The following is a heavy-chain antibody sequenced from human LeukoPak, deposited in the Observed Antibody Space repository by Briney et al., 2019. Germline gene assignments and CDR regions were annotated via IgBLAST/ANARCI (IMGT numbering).Heavy chain of an antibody. CDR2: TNSGGTST. D-gene: IGHD2-8*01. V-gene: IGHV3-23*01. CDR1: GFPFSDFS. J-gene: IGHJ4*02. CDR3: AKQSYARSLGE. Sequence: GGSLRLSCATSGFPFSDFSMSWVRQAPGKGLEWISTTNSGGTSTYYAESVKDRFTISRDNSKNTLYLQMSSLRVEDTAVYYCAKQSYARSLGEGGPGTLVSVSS.